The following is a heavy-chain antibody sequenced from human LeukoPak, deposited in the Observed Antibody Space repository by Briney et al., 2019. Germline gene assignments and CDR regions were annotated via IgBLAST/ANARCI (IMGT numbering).Heavy chain of an antibody. CDR2: INPHSGGT. CDR1: GYTFSSYG. V-gene: IGHV1-2*02. J-gene: IGHJ4*02. D-gene: IGHD3-10*01. CDR3: ARDIGDYYGSGSYWLL. Sequence: ASVKVSCKASGYTFSSYGITWVRQAPGQGLEWMGWINPHSGGTKFAQKLQGRVTMTRDTSINTAYMEVSSLRSDDTAVYYCARDIGDYYGSGSYWLLWGQGTLVTVAS.